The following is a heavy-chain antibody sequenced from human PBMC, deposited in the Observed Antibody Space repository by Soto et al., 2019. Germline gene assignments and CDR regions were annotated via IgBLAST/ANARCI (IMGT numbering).Heavy chain of an antibody. CDR3: ARGRCSSTTCFPDY. V-gene: IGHV1-18*04. CDR2: ISVYNGNT. Sequence: QVQMVQSGAEVKEPGASVKVSCKASGYTFTSYGINWVRQAPGQGLEWMGWISVYNGNTNYAQKLQGRVTMTTDTSTSTAYVELRSLRSDDTAVYYCARGRCSSTTCFPDYWGQGTLVTVSS. D-gene: IGHD2-2*01. CDR1: GYTFTSYG. J-gene: IGHJ4*02.